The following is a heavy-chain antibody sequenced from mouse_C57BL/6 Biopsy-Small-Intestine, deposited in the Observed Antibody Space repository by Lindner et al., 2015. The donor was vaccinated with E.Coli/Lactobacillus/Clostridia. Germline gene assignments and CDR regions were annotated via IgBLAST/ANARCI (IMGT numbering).Heavy chain of an antibody. D-gene: IGHD4-1*01. Sequence: VKVSCKSSGYSFSSYAINWVRQAPGQGLEWMGWINTDTGSPTYARGFRGRFVFSLDTSVTTAYLQINDLKTDDSAVYYCARDLGLGEVFDYWGQGTLVT. J-gene: IGHJ3*01. CDR1: GYSFSSYA. CDR3: ARDLGLGEVFDY. CDR2: INTDTGSP. V-gene: IGHV9-1*02.